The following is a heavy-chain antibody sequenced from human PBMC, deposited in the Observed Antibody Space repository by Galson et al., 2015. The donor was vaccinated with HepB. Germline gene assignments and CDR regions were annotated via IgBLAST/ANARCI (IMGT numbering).Heavy chain of an antibody. J-gene: IGHJ4*02. CDR1: A. V-gene: IGHV1-3*01. CDR3: ARGGRQQLVLRFDY. Sequence: AMHWVRQAPGQRLEWMGWINAGNGNTKYSQKFQGRVTITRDTSASTAYMELSSLRSEDTAVYYCARGGRQQLVLRFDYWGQGTLVTVSS. CDR2: INAGNGNT. D-gene: IGHD6-13*01.